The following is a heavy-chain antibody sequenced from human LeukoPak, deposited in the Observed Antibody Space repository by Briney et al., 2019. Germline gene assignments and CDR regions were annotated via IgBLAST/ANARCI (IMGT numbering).Heavy chain of an antibody. Sequence: SSEALSLTCAVYGESFSGYYWSWIRQPPGKGLEWIGEINHSGYTNYNPSLKSRVTILVDTSKKHFSLNLSSVTAADTSVYYCARDRGELWFGELPTGWFNPWGQGTLVTVSS. CDR1: GESFSGYY. V-gene: IGHV4-34*01. CDR3: ARDRGELWFGELPTGWFNP. J-gene: IGHJ5*02. D-gene: IGHD3-10*01. CDR2: INHSGYT.